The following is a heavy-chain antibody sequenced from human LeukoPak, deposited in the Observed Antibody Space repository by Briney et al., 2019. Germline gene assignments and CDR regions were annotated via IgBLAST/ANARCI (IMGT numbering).Heavy chain of an antibody. CDR3: ARGSELGSGHYTYA. J-gene: IGHJ5*02. V-gene: IGHV3-23*01. CDR2: ITGSDGAT. Sequence: GGSLSLSCAASGFTFSSSAMTWVRQAPGKGLEWVSTITGSDGATYYADSVRGRFTISRDNSRNTLHFQMNSLRVEDTGTYYCARGSELGSGHYTYAWGQGILVTVSS. D-gene: IGHD2-15*01. CDR1: GFTFSSSA.